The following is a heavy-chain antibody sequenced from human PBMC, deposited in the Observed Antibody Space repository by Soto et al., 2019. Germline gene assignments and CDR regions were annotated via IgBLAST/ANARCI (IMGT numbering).Heavy chain of an antibody. V-gene: IGHV3-15*07. J-gene: IGHJ6*02. Sequence: GGSLRLSCAASGFTFSNAWMNWVRQAPGKGLEWVGRIKSKTDGGTTDYAAPVKGRFTISRDDSKNTLYLQMNSLKTEDTAVYYCTTDQGPASYYGMDVWGQGTTVTVSS. CDR1: GFTFSNAW. CDR3: TTDQGPASYYGMDV. CDR2: IKSKTDGGTT.